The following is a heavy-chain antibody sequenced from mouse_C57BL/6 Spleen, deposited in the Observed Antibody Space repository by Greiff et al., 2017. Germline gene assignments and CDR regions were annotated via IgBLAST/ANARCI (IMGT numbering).Heavy chain of an antibody. CDR3: ARSSTMVTTRWFAY. CDR1: GYTFTDYY. D-gene: IGHD2-2*01. Sequence: QVQLQQSGPELVKPGASVKISCKASGYTFTDYYINWVKQRPGQGLEWIGWIFPGSGSTYYNEKFKGKATLTVDKSSSTAYMLLSSLTSEDSAVYFCARSSTMVTTRWFAYWGQGTLVTVSA. V-gene: IGHV1-75*01. CDR2: IFPGSGST. J-gene: IGHJ3*01.